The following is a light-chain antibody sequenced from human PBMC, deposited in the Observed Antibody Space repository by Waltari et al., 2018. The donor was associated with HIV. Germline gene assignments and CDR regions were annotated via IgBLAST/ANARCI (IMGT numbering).Light chain of an antibody. V-gene: IGKV1-39*01. J-gene: IGKJ1*01. CDR1: QTITTY. CDR2: GAS. CDR3: QQSYSAPRT. Sequence: DIQMTQSPSSLSASVGDRVTITCRASQTITTYLNWYQQKPGKAPKLLIYGASNLQSGVPSRFGGSGSGTHFTLTISSLQPEDFATYYCQQSYSAPRTFGQGTKVEIK.